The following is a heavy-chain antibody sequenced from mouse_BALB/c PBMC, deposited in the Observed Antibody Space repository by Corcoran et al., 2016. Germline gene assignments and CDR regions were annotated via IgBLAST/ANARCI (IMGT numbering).Heavy chain of an antibody. D-gene: IGHD1-1*01. J-gene: IGHJ1*01. Sequence: QVQLQQSGAELMKPGASVKISCKATGYTFSSYWIEWVKQRPGHGLEWIGEILPGSGSTNYNEKFKGKATFTADTSSNTSYMKLSSLTSEDSAVYYCARNYGSSYDWYFDVWGAGTTVTVSS. V-gene: IGHV1-9*01. CDR1: GYTFSSYW. CDR2: ILPGSGST. CDR3: ARNYGSSYDWYFDV.